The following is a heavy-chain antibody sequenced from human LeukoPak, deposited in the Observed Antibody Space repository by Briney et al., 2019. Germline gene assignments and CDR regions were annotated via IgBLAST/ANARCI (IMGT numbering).Heavy chain of an antibody. Sequence: GESLKISCKASGYTFSSHWIGWVRQMPGKGLEWMGIIYPGDPDTRYSPSFAGQVTISADKSISTAYLHWSSMKASDIAMYYCARHLLGEAYFMDYWGQGTLVTVSS. CDR3: ARHLLGEAYFMDY. CDR2: IYPGDPDT. V-gene: IGHV5-51*01. D-gene: IGHD1-26*01. J-gene: IGHJ4*02. CDR1: GYTFSSHW.